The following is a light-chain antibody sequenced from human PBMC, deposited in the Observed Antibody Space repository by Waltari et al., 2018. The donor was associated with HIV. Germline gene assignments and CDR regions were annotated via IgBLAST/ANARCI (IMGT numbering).Light chain of an antibody. Sequence: QSALTQPASVSGSPGQSITLSCTGTSSDVGSYNLVSWYQQHPGKAPKLMIYEVSNRPSGVSNRFSGSKSGNTASLTISGLQAEDEADYYCCSYAGSSTYVVFGGGTKLTVL. CDR1: SSDVGSYNL. CDR3: CSYAGSSTYVV. V-gene: IGLV2-23*02. J-gene: IGLJ2*01. CDR2: EVS.